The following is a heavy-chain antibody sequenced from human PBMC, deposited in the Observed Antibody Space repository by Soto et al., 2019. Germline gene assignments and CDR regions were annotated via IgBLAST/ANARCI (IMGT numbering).Heavy chain of an antibody. CDR2: ISTSNGDT. CDR1: GYTFTTYG. D-gene: IGHD6-13*01. J-gene: IGHJ4*02. Sequence: QVQLVQSGAEVRKPGASVKVSCKASGYTFTTYGINWVRQAPGQGLEWMAWISTSNGDTHYAQKVQDRVSMTTDRFTSTAYMELRSLRSDDTAIYYCARDSAAHGPVSDYWGQGTLVTVST. CDR3: ARDSAAHGPVSDY. V-gene: IGHV1-18*04.